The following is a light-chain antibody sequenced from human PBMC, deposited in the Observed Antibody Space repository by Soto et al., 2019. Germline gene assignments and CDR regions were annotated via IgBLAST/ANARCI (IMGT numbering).Light chain of an antibody. CDR3: SSYSSPTTWV. V-gene: IGLV2-14*01. CDR2: EVS. CDR1: SSDVGDYKF. Sequence: SALTQPASVSGSPGQSITISCTGPSSDVGDYKFVSWYQKHPGKAPKLIVYEVSIRPSGVSNRFSGSKSGNTASLTISGLQAEDEADYYCSSYSSPTTWVFGGGTKVTVL. J-gene: IGLJ3*02.